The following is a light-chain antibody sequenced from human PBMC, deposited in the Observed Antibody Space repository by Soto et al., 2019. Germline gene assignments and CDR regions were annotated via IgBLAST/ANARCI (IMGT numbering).Light chain of an antibody. CDR2: TAS. V-gene: IGKV1-5*03. CDR3: QQYNSYPWT. Sequence: DIQMTQSPSTLSASVGDRVTITCRASQSISSWLAWYQQKPGTAPKLLIYTASTLESGVPSRFSGSGSGTEFTLTISSLQPDDFATYYCQQYNSYPWTF. J-gene: IGKJ1*01. CDR1: QSISSW.